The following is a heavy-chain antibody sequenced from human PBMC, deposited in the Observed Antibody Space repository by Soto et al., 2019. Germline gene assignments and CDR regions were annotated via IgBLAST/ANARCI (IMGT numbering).Heavy chain of an antibody. CDR2: THPGESQT. CDR1: GYSFTTYW. V-gene: IGHV5-51*01. J-gene: IGHJ6*02. Sequence: LKISCQASGYSFTTYWIAWVRQKPGKGLEWMGITHPGESQTRYSPSFQGQVTISFDRSTSTAYLQWSSLKASDTAIYYCARHENYYYAYYGMDVWGQGTTVTVSS. CDR3: ARHENYYYAYYGMDV.